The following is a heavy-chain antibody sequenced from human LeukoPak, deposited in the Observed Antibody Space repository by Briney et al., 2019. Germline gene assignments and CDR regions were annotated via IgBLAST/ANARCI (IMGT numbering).Heavy chain of an antibody. CDR2: ISSRSGTI. V-gene: IGHV3-48*01. J-gene: IGHJ4*02. CDR1: GFTFSSYS. Sequence: GGSLRLSCAASGFTFSSYSMNWVRQAPGKGREWVSYISSRSGTINYTYSVKGRFIISRDNAMNSMFLQMNSLRAEDTAVYYCVRDQGGAVSYWGQGTLVTVSS. CDR3: VRDQGGAVSY. D-gene: IGHD3-16*01.